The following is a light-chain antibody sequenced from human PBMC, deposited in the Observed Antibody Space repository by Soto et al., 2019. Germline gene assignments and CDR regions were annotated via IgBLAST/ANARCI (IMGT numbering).Light chain of an antibody. CDR3: QQYAASPRK. CDR2: GAS. Sequence: EIVLTQSPGTLSLSPRERATLSCRASQSVSDNYLAWYQHKPGQAPRLLIYGASSRAPGIPDRFSGSGSGTDFTLTISRLETEDCAIYYCQQYAASPRKFGQGTQVEVK. V-gene: IGKV3-20*01. CDR1: QSVSDNY. J-gene: IGKJ1*01.